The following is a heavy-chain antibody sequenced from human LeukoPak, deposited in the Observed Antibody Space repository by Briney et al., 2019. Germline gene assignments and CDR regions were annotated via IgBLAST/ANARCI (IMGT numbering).Heavy chain of an antibody. CDR3: ARGLWWPY. J-gene: IGHJ4*02. CDR1: GGSFSGYY. V-gene: IGHV4-34*01. D-gene: IGHD4/OR15-4a*01. Sequence: SETLSLTCAVYGGSFSGYYWSWIRQPPGKGLEWIGEINHSGSTNYNPSLKSRVTISVDTSKNQFSLKLSSVTAADTAVYYCARGLWWPYWSQGTLVTVSS. CDR2: INHSGST.